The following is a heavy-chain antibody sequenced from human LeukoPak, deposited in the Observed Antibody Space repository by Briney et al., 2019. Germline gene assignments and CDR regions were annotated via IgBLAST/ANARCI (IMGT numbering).Heavy chain of an antibody. V-gene: IGHV4-34*01. Sequence: SQTLSLTCAVYAGSFSGYYWSWIRQPPGRGLGWIVEINHSGRTNYNPSLKSRVTISVDTSKNQFSLKLSSVTAADTAVYYCARGRPRIYYYYMDVWGKGTTVSVSS. J-gene: IGHJ6*03. CDR1: AGSFSGYY. D-gene: IGHD2-15*01. CDR3: ARGRPRIYYYYMDV. CDR2: INHSGRT.